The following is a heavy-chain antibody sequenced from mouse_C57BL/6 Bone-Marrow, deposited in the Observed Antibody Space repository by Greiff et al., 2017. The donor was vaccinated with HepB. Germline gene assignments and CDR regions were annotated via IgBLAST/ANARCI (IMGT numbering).Heavy chain of an antibody. Sequence: QVQLKQPGAELVKPGASVKLSCKASGYTFTSYWMHWVKQRPGQGLEWIGMIHPTSGSTNYNEKFKSKATLTVDKSSSTAYMQLSSLTSDDSAVYYCARSPLLLWGQGTLVTVSA. CDR3: ARSPLLL. CDR2: IHPTSGST. V-gene: IGHV1-64*01. D-gene: IGHD1-1*01. J-gene: IGHJ3*01. CDR1: GYTFTSYW.